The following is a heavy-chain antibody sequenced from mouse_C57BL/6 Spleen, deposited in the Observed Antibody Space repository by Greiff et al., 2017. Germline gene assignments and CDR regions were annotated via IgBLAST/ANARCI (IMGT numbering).Heavy chain of an antibody. D-gene: IGHD1-3*01. CDR3: ARLGYKGFAY. CDR2: IDPSDSYT. V-gene: IGHV1-69*01. CDR1: GYTFTSYW. Sequence: QVQLQQPGAELVMPGASVKLSCKASGYTFTSYWMHWVKQRPGQGLEWIGEIDPSDSYTNYNQKFKGKSTLTVDKSSSTAYMQLSSLTSEDSAVYYCARLGYKGFAYWGQGTLVTVSA. J-gene: IGHJ3*01.